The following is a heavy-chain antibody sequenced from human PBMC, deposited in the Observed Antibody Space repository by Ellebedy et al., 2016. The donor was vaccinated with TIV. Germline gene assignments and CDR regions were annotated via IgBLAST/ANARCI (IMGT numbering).Heavy chain of an antibody. CDR2: ITWDGGST. D-gene: IGHD2-2*03. CDR3: ARRSSGYCSGTSCTTDFDL. V-gene: IGHV3-43*01. CDR1: GFPFDDYT. J-gene: IGHJ4*02. Sequence: GESLKISXAASGFPFDDYTMHWVRQAPGKGLEWVSLITWDGGSTYYADSVKGRFTISRDNPKNTLYLQMNSLRAEDTAVYYCARRSSGYCSGTSCTTDFDLWGQGTLVTVSS.